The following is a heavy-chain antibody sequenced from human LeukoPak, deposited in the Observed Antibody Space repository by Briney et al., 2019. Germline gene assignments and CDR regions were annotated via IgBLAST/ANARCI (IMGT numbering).Heavy chain of an antibody. Sequence: SQTLSLTCTVSGGSISSGGYYWSWIRQHPGKGLEWIGYISYSGSTYYNPSLKSRVTISVDTSKNQFSLKLSSVTAADTAVYYCASGKRDSRTPYYLDYWGQGTLVTVSS. CDR2: ISYSGST. V-gene: IGHV4-31*03. D-gene: IGHD6-13*01. CDR1: GGSISSGGYY. J-gene: IGHJ4*02. CDR3: ASGKRDSRTPYYLDY.